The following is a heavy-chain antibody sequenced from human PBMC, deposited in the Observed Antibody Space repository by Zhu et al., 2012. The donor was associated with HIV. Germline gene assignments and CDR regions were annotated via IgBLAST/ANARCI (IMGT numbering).Heavy chain of an antibody. CDR1: GFTFSDAW. D-gene: IGHD6-13*01. Sequence: VQLVESGGGLVKPGGSLRLSCAASGFTFSDAWMSWVRQAPGKGLEWIGSIYYSGSTYYNPSLKSRVTISVDTSKNQFSLKLSSVTAADTAVYYCARRGRIGQQLTKGYGYWGQGTLVTVSS. CDR3: ARRGRIGQQLTKGYGY. V-gene: IGHV4-38-2*01. CDR2: IYYSGST. J-gene: IGHJ4*02.